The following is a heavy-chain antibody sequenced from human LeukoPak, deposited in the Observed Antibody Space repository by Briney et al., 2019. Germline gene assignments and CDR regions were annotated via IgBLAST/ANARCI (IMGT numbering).Heavy chain of an antibody. D-gene: IGHD3-9*01. V-gene: IGHV3-23*01. CDR2: ISGSGGST. Sequence: PGGFLRLSCAASGFTFSSYAMNWVRQAPGKGLEWVSAISGSGGSTYYADSVKGRFTISRHNSKNTLYLQMNSLRAEATAVYYCARNTYYDILTGPSGFDYWGQGTLVTVSS. CDR3: ARNTYYDILTGPSGFDY. CDR1: GFTFSSYA. J-gene: IGHJ4*02.